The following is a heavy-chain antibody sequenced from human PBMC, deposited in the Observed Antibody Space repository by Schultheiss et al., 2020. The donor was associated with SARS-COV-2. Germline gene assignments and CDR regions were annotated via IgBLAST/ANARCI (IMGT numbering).Heavy chain of an antibody. CDR3: ARAKRGYSGYDMYYFDY. CDR2: IYYSGST. D-gene: IGHD5-12*01. CDR1: GGSISPYY. J-gene: IGHJ4*02. V-gene: IGHV4-59*01. Sequence: SQTLSLTCSVSGGSISPYYWNWIRQPPGKGLEWIGYIYYSGSTNYNPSLKSRVTISVDTSKNQFSLKLSSVTAADTAVYYCARAKRGYSGYDMYYFDYWGQGTLVTVSS.